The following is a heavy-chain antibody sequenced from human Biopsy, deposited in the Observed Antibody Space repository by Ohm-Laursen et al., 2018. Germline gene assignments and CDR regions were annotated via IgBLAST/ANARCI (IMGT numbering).Heavy chain of an antibody. Sequence: TLSLTCTVSNGSIRNYYWSWIRQPPGKGLEWIGFISSTGYTSYIPSLKSRVTISADTSKNQFSLKLGSVTVADTAVFYCARRGSGGRSFDYWGQGSLVTVSS. J-gene: IGHJ4*02. D-gene: IGHD2-15*01. CDR3: ARRGSGGRSFDY. CDR2: ISSTGYT. V-gene: IGHV4-59*08. CDR1: NGSIRNYY.